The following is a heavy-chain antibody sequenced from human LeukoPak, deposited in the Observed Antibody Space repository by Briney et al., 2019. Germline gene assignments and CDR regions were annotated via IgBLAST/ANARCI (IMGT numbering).Heavy chain of an antibody. Sequence: PSETLSLTCAVCGGSFSGYYWSWIRQPPGKGLEWIGEINHSGSTNYNPSLKSRVTISVDTSKNQFSLKLSSVTAADTAVYYCARADQYSYGYFDYWGQGTLVTVSS. CDR2: INHSGST. J-gene: IGHJ4*02. CDR3: ARADQYSYGYFDY. D-gene: IGHD5-18*01. V-gene: IGHV4-34*01. CDR1: GGSFSGYY.